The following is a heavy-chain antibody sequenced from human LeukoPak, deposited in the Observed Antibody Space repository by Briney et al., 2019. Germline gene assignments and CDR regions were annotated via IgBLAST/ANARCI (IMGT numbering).Heavy chain of an antibody. V-gene: IGHV5-51*01. D-gene: IGHD6-13*01. J-gene: IGHJ5*02. CDR1: GYSFTSYW. CDR3: ARHGGAADHGRYNWFDP. Sequence: GESLKISCKGSGYSFTSYWIGWVRQMPGKGLEWMGIIYPGDSDTRYSPSFQGQVTISADKSISTAYLQWSSLKASDTAMYYCARHGGAADHGRYNWFDPWGQGTLVTVSS. CDR2: IYPGDSDT.